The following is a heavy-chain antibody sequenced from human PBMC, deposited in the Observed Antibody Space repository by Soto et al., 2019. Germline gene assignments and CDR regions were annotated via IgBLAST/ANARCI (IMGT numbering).Heavy chain of an antibody. CDR3: ARPLEQHQLGFGMDV. CDR1: GFTFSTYG. V-gene: IGHV3-33*01. Sequence: GGSLRLSCAASGFTFSTYGMHWVRQAPGKGLEWVAVIWYDGSKIYYADSVKGRFTISRDNSKSTLYLQMNSLRAEDTAVYYCARPLEQHQLGFGMDVWGRGSPVTVSS. CDR2: IWYDGSKI. D-gene: IGHD6-13*01. J-gene: IGHJ6*01.